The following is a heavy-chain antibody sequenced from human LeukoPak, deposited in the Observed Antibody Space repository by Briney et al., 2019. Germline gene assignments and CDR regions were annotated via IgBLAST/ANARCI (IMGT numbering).Heavy chain of an antibody. CDR3: ANSILPAAMEYFQH. V-gene: IGHV3-23*01. CDR1: GFTFSSSA. CDR2: ISGSGGNT. D-gene: IGHD2-2*01. Sequence: GGSLRLSCAASGFTFSSSAMSWVRQAPGKGLEWVSAISGSGGNTYYADSVKGRFTISRDNSKNTLYLQMNSLRAEDTAVYYCANSILPAAMEYFQHWGQGTLVTVSS. J-gene: IGHJ1*01.